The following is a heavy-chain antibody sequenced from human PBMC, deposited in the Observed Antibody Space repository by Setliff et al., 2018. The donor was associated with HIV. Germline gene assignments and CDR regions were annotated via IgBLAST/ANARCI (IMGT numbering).Heavy chain of an antibody. J-gene: IGHJ5*01. Sequence: LRLSCAASGFTFSNAWMAWVRQAPGEGLEWVGHMNSKTRGGAPDYAAPVKGRFTISRDDSQNMVYLQMNSLKTEDTAMYYCTPIHNYTDHCPDSWGQGTLVTVSS. CDR2: MNSKTRGGAP. CDR1: GFTFSNAW. D-gene: IGHD2-21*02. CDR3: TPIHNYTDHCPDS. V-gene: IGHV3-15*01.